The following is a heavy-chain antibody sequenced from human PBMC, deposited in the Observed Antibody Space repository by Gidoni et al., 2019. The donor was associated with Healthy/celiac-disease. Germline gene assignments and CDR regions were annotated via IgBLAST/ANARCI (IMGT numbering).Heavy chain of an antibody. D-gene: IGHD3-3*01. J-gene: IGHJ4*02. Sequence: EVQLVESGGGLVKPGVSLRLSCASSGFTFSNAWMSWVRQAPGKGLEWVGRIKSKTDGGTTDYAAPVKGRFTISRDDSKNTLYLQMNSLKTEDTAVYYCTTSDFWSGYFPRYWGQGTLVTVSS. CDR2: IKSKTDGGTT. CDR3: TTSDFWSGYFPRY. CDR1: GFTFSNAW. V-gene: IGHV3-15*01.